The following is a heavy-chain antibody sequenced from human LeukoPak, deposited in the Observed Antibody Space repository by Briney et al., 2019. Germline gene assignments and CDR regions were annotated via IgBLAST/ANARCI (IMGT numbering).Heavy chain of an antibody. Sequence: PSETLSLTCSVSDGSINSYYWNWIRRPPGKGLEWIGYIYYNGNTNYSPSLKSRVTISADTSKNQFSLKLSSVTAADTAVYYCARARGATIFQSAFDIWGQGTMVTVSS. CDR3: ARARGATIFQSAFDI. CDR1: DGSINSYY. D-gene: IGHD5-24*01. V-gene: IGHV4-59*01. J-gene: IGHJ3*02. CDR2: IYYNGNT.